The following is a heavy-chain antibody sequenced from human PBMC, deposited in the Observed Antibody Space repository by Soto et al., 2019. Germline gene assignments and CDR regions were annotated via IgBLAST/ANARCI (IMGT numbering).Heavy chain of an antibody. J-gene: IGHJ4*02. CDR2: IKSKTDGGTT. V-gene: IGHV3-15*07. CDR1: GFTFNNAW. D-gene: IGHD6-6*01. CDR3: TTDGPTSSGYYFDY. Sequence: EVQLVESGGGLVKPGGSLRLSCAASGFTFNNAWMNWVRQSPGKGLEWVGRIKSKTDGGTTDYAAPGKVRFTISRDDSENTLYLQMDSLKTEDTALYYCTTDGPTSSGYYFDYWGQGTLVTVSS.